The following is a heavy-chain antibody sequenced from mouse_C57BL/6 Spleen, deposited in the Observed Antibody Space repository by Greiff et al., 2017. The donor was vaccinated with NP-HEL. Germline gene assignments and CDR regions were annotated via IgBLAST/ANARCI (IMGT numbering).Heavy chain of an antibody. CDR3: ARCGKNYYGSSYPYWYFDV. CDR2: IDPSDSET. J-gene: IGHJ1*03. V-gene: IGHV1-52*01. D-gene: IGHD1-1*01. Sequence: QVQLQQPGAELVRPGSSVKLSCKASGYTFTSYWMHWVKQRPIQGLEWIGNIDPSDSETHYNQKFKDKATLTVDKSSSTAYMQLSSLTSEDSAVYYCARCGKNYYGSSYPYWYFDVWGTGTTVTVSS. CDR1: GYTFTSYW.